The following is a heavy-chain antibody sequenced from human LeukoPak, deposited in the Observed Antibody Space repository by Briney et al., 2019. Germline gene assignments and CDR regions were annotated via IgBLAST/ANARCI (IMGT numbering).Heavy chain of an antibody. Sequence: GGSLRLSCAASGFPFSSYGMHWVRQAPGKGLEWVAFIRYDGSNKYYADSVKGRFTISRDNSKNTLYLQMNSLRAEDTAVYYCAKDLGYYGSGSYYNQWLFDYWGQGTLVTVSS. CDR3: AKDLGYYGSGSYYNQWLFDY. D-gene: IGHD3-10*01. CDR2: IRYDGSNK. V-gene: IGHV3-30*02. J-gene: IGHJ4*02. CDR1: GFPFSSYG.